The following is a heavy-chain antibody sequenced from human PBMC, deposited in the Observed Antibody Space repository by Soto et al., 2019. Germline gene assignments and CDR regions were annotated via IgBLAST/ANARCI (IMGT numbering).Heavy chain of an antibody. CDR1: GCTFTSFG. J-gene: IGHJ5*01. V-gene: IGHV1-18*04. CDR3: AKGGIRVDAVRMDS. CDR2: ISGYNGNT. D-gene: IGHD2-8*01. Sequence: ASVKVSCKSSGCTFTSFGISWVRQAPGQGLEWMGWISGYNGNTNYAQKFQDRVTMTTDTSTTTAYMELRSLRSDDTAVYYCAKGGIRVDAVRMDSWGQGTSVTVSS.